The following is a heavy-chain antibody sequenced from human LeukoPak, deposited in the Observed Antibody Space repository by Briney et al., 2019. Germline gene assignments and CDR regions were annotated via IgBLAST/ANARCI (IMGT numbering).Heavy chain of an antibody. CDR3: ARVANYFDY. Sequence: SETLSLTCTVSGGSISSYYWSWIRQPPGKGLEWIGYIYYSGSTNYNPSLKSRVTISVDTSKNQFSLKLSSVTAADTAVYYCARVANYFDYWGQGTLVTVSS. J-gene: IGHJ4*02. CDR2: IYYSGST. CDR1: GGSISSYY. V-gene: IGHV4-59*12.